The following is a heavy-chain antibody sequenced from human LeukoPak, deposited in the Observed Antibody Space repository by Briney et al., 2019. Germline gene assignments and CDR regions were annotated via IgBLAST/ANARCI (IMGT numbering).Heavy chain of an antibody. CDR3: TTAFRFGESPPFFDY. V-gene: IGHV3-15*01. CDR2: IKSKTDGGTT. Sequence: GGSLRLSCAASGFTFSNAWMSWVRQAPGKGLEWVGRIKSKTDGGTTDYAAPVKGRFTISRDDSKNTLYLQMNSLKTEDTAVYYCTTAFRFGESPPFFDYWGQGTLVTVSS. D-gene: IGHD3-10*01. J-gene: IGHJ4*02. CDR1: GFTFSNAW.